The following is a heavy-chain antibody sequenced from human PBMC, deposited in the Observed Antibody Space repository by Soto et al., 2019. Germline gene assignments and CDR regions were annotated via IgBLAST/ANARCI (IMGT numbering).Heavy chain of an antibody. CDR3: TREINDY. Sequence: EVQLVESGGGLVQPGGSLRLSCAASGFTFSSYAMHWVRQAPGKGLEYVSAISSNGGSTYYANSVKGRFTISRDNSKNTLYLQMGSLRAEDMAVYYCTREINDYWGQGTLVTVSS. J-gene: IGHJ4*02. CDR1: GFTFSSYA. CDR2: ISSNGGST. V-gene: IGHV3-64*01.